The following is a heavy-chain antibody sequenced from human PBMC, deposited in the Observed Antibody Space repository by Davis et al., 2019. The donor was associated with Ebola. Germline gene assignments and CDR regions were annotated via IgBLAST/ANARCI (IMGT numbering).Heavy chain of an antibody. CDR2: IYPGDSDT. V-gene: IGHV5-51*01. D-gene: IGHD1-14*01. J-gene: IGHJ6*03. CDR1: GYSFTSYW. CDR3: ARDLPELGYYYYYMDV. Sequence: KVSCKGSGYSFTSYWIGWVRQMPGKGLEWMGIIYPGDSDTRYSPSFQGQVTISADKSISTAYLQWSSLKASDTAMYYCARDLPELGYYYYYMDVWGKGTTVTVSS.